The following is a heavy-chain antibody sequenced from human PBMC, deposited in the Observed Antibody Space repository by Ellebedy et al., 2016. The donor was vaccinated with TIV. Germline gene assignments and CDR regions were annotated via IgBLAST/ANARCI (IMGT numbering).Heavy chain of an antibody. V-gene: IGHV3-74*01. J-gene: IGHJ5*02. Sequence: GGSLRLSCAASGFTFSSYWMHWVRQAPGKGLVWVSRINADGSNTKYADSVKGRFTISRDNAKNMVYLQLNSLSAEDTGVYYCARDQVANYSGPQAGFDPWGQGTLVTVSS. D-gene: IGHD5-12*01. CDR3: ARDQVANYSGPQAGFDP. CDR1: GFTFSSYW. CDR2: INADGSNT.